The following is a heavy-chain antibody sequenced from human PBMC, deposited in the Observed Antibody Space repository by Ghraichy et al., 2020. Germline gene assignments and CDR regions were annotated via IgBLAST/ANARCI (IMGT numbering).Heavy chain of an antibody. J-gene: IGHJ5*02. CDR1: GVSMTSYY. D-gene: IGHD1-14*01. Sequence: SETLSLTCSVFGVSMTSYYWNWIRQPPGKGLEWIGYIYYTGSTSYSSSLESRVTMSVDTSKNQFSLKLTSVIAADTAVYYCASSGIQASAFDPWGQGTLVTVSS. CDR2: IYYTGST. V-gene: IGHV4-59*01. CDR3: ASSGIQASAFDP.